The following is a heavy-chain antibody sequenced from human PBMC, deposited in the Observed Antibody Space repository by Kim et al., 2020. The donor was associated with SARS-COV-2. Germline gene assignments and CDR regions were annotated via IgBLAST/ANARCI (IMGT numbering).Heavy chain of an antibody. J-gene: IGHJ4*02. CDR2: ISAYNGNT. CDR1: GYTFTSYG. D-gene: IGHD3-16*02. CDR3: ARGIMITFEGVIALAYYFDY. V-gene: IGHV1-18*01. Sequence: ASVKVSCKASGYTFTSYGISWVRQAPGQGLECMGWISAYNGNTNYAQKLQGRVTMTTDTSTSTAYMELRSLRSDDTAVYYCARGIMITFEGVIALAYYFDYWGQGTLVTVSS.